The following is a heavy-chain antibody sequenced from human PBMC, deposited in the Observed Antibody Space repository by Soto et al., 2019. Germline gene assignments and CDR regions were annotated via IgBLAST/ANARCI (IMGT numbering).Heavy chain of an antibody. CDR2: INHSGST. Sequence: PSETLSLTCAVYGGSFGGYYWSWIRQPPGKGLEWIGEINHSGSTNYNPSLKSRVTISVDTSKNQFSLKLSSVTAADTAVYYCARGPYTGIVGATYYYFDYWGQGTLVTVSS. CDR1: GGSFGGYY. D-gene: IGHD1-26*01. V-gene: IGHV4-34*01. J-gene: IGHJ4*02. CDR3: ARGPYTGIVGATYYYFDY.